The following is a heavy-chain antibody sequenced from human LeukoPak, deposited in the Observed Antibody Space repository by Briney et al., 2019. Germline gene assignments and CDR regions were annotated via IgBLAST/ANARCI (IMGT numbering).Heavy chain of an antibody. CDR3: AARYCSGGSCYWFDP. CDR1: GYTFTSYY. Sequence: ASVKVSCKASGYTFTSYYMHWVRQAPGQGLEWMGIINPSGGSTSYAQKFQGRVTMTRDTSISTAYMELSRLRSDDTAVYYCAARYCSGGSCYWFDPWGQGTLVTVSS. D-gene: IGHD2-15*01. V-gene: IGHV1-46*01. J-gene: IGHJ5*02. CDR2: INPSGGST.